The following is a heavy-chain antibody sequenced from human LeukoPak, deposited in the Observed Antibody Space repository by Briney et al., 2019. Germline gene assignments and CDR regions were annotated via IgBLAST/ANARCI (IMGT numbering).Heavy chain of an antibody. J-gene: IGHJ4*02. CDR2: ISSSRNYI. CDR3: APALSLYDYIYFDY. V-gene: IGHV3-21*01. D-gene: IGHD5-12*01. CDR1: GFTFSTYT. Sequence: GGSLRLSCAASGFTFSTYTMNWVRQAPGKGLEWVSSISSSRNYIYYADSVKGRFTVSRDNTKNSLFLQMDSLRAEDTAVYYCAPALSLYDYIYFDYWGQGALVTVSS.